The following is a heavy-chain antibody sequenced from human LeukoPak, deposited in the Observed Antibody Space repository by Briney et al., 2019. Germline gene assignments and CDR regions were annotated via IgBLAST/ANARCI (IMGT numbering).Heavy chain of an antibody. CDR3: ARVDPTVAGSSIDY. Sequence: SQTLSLTCTVPGGSISSGGYYWSWIRQPPGKGLEWIGYIYHSGSTYYNPSLKSRVTISVDRSKNQFSLKLSSVTAADTAVYYCARVDPTVAGSSIDYWGQGTLVTVSS. V-gene: IGHV4-30-2*01. CDR1: GGSISSGGYY. CDR2: IYHSGST. D-gene: IGHD4-23*01. J-gene: IGHJ4*02.